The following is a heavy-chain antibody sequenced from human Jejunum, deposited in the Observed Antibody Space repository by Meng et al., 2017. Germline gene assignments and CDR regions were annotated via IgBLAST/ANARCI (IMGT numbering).Heavy chain of an antibody. CDR1: GFTLSSYW. Sequence: VQLVQSGGGLVQPGGSLSLSCVASGFTLSSYWMHWVRQVPGKGLVWVSDLSSDGSTTRYADSVKGRFTISRDNSKNTLYLQMNSLRDDDTAVYYCAKRSWGGEYYFDYWGLGTLVTVS. D-gene: IGHD3-10*01. CDR2: LSSDGSTT. J-gene: IGHJ4*02. V-gene: IGHV3-74*01. CDR3: AKRSWGGEYYFDY.